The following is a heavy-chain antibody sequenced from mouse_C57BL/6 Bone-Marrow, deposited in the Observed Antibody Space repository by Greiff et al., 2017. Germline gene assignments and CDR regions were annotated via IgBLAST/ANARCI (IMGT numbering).Heavy chain of an antibody. CDR2: ISGGGGNT. Sequence: DVQLVESGGGLVKPGGSLKLSCAASGFTFSSYTMSWVRQTPEKRLEWVATISGGGGNTYYPDSVKGRFTISRDTAKNTLYLQMSSLRSEDTAFYYCARHTTTVVTDYWGQGTTLTVSS. V-gene: IGHV5-9*01. CDR3: ARHTTTVVTDY. CDR1: GFTFSSYT. J-gene: IGHJ2*01. D-gene: IGHD1-1*01.